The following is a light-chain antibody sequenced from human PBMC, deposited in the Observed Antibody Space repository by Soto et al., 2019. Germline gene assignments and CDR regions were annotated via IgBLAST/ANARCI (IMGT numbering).Light chain of an antibody. Sequence: QSVLTQPASVSGSPGQSITVPCTGTSSDVGGYNYVSWYQQHPGKAPKLMIYEVSNRPSGVSNRFSGSKSGNTASLTISGLQAEDEADYHCSSYTTSSTLVFGGGTKLTVL. CDR3: SSYTTSSTLV. J-gene: IGLJ3*02. CDR2: EVS. V-gene: IGLV2-14*01. CDR1: SSDVGGYNY.